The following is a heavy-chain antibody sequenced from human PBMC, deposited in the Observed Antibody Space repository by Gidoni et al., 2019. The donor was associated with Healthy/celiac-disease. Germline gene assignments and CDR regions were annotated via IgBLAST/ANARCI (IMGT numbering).Heavy chain of an antibody. CDR1: GFTFGDYA. V-gene: IGHV3-49*04. CDR3: TRDSGADVLWFRELSPYYFDY. D-gene: IGHD3-10*01. Sequence: EVQLVESGGGLVQPGRSLSPPCTASGFTFGDYAMSWVCQAPGKGLEWVDFIRSKAYGGTTEYAASVKGRFTISRDDSKSIAYLQMNSLKTEDTAVYYCTRDSGADVLWFRELSPYYFDYWGQGTLVTVSS. J-gene: IGHJ4*02. CDR2: IRSKAYGGTT.